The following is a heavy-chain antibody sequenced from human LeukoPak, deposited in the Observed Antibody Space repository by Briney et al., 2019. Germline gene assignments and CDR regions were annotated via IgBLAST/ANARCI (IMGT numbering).Heavy chain of an antibody. D-gene: IGHD2-8*01. CDR1: GGSISSSSYY. J-gene: IGHJ5*02. V-gene: IGHV4-61*01. Sequence: SETLSLTCTVSGGSISSSSYYWSWIRQPPGKGLEWIGYIYYSGSTNYNPSLKSRVTISVDTSKNQFSLKLSSVTAADTAVYYCARAYEWDRNWFDPWGLGTLVTVSS. CDR3: ARAYEWDRNWFDP. CDR2: IYYSGST.